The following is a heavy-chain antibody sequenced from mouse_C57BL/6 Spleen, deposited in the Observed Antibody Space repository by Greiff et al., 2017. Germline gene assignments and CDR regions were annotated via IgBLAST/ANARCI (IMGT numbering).Heavy chain of an antibody. D-gene: IGHD4-1*01. CDR2: IDPSDSYT. J-gene: IGHJ2*01. Sequence: QVQLQQPGAELVMPGASVKLSCKASGYTFTSYWMHWVKQRPGQGLAWIGEIDPSDSYTNYNQKFKGKSTLTVDKSSSTAYMQLSSLTSEDSAVYYCAALTGTGGFDYWGQGTTLTVSS. CDR3: AALTGTGGFDY. V-gene: IGHV1-69*01. CDR1: GYTFTSYW.